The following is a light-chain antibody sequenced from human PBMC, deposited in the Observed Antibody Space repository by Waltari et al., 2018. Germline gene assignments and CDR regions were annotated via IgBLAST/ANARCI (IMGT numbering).Light chain of an antibody. CDR3: SSYTGSSTLVI. V-gene: IGLV2-14*03. Sequence: QSALTQPASVSGSPGQSITISCTGSSSDVGAYAYVSWYPHHPGKAPILMIYGVSNRPSGVSNRFSGSKSGNTASLTISGVQAEDEADYYCSSYTGSSTLVIFGGGTKLTVL. CDR2: GVS. CDR1: SSDVGAYAY. J-gene: IGLJ2*01.